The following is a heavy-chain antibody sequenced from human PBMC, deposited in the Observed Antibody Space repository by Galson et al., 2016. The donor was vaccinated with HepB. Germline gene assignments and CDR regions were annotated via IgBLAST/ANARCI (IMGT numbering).Heavy chain of an antibody. CDR2: VSHRGDT. D-gene: IGHD2-21*01. CDR1: GVSISDYY. V-gene: IGHV4-59*08. Sequence: SETLSLTCTVSGVSISDYYWSWIRQSPGKGLEWIGYVSHRGDTSYNPSLKSRVTMSVDTSKNQFSLNLSSVPAADSAVYYCARHDSAIIPHWGPGTLVTVSS. J-gene: IGHJ1*01. CDR3: ARHDSAIIPH.